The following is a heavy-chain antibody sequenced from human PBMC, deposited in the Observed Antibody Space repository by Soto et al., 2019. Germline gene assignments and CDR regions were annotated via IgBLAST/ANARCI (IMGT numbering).Heavy chain of an antibody. D-gene: IGHD5-18*01. V-gene: IGHV1-2*04. Sequence: QVQLVQSGAEVKKPGASVKVSCKASGYTFTGYYMHWVRQAPGQGLEWMGWINPNSGGTNYAQKFQGWVTMTRDTAIRTAYLELSSLRSDDTSVYYCARDAVGYTYGYGNYYYGMDVWGQGTTVTVSS. J-gene: IGHJ6*02. CDR2: INPNSGGT. CDR1: GYTFTGYY. CDR3: ARDAVGYTYGYGNYYYGMDV.